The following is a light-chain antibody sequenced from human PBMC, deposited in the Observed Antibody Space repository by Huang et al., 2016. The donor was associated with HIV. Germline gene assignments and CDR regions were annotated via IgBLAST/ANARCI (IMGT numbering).Light chain of an antibody. J-gene: IGKJ1*01. CDR1: QDINTY. CDR3: QQYYSFPLT. CDR2: ANS. Sequence: AIRITQSPSSLSASTGDKVSITCRASQDINTYLAWYQQKPGKPPSLLIYANSTLQSVVPSRFSGSGSGTDFTLTITHRQSEDFATYYCQQYYSFPLTFGQGSQVEV. V-gene: IGKV1-8*01.